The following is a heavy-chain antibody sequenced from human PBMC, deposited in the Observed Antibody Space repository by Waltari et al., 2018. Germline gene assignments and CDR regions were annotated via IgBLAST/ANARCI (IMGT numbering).Heavy chain of an antibody. V-gene: IGHV3-72*01. CDR2: IRNKHNSYTA. CDR1: GFLFSAPY. J-gene: IGHJ4*02. Sequence: EVQLVESGGGSVQPGGSLRLSCAASGFLFSAPYMARVRQAPGKGLEWVGRIRNKHNSYTAEYAAPVKGRFSISRDDSKNSLYLQMNSLKTEDTAVYYCATLAGIAKNYDYWGQGTLVTVSS. CDR3: ATLAGIAKNYDY. D-gene: IGHD2-21*01.